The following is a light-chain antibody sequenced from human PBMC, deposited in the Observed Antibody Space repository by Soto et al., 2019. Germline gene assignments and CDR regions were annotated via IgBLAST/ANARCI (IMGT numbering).Light chain of an antibody. V-gene: IGKV1-5*01. CDR2: DAS. CDR1: QSLSGR. J-gene: IGKJ4*01. Sequence: DILMTQSPSTLSTSVGDRVTITCRASQSLSGRLAWYQQKPGQAPKLLIYDASTLQSGVPSRFSGSGSGTEFTLTISSLQPDDFATYFCQQSYEYPLTFGGGTKVEIK. CDR3: QQSYEYPLT.